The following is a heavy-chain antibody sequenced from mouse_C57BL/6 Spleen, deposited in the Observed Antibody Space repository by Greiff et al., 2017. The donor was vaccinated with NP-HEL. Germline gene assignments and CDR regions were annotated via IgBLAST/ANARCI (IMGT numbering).Heavy chain of an antibody. J-gene: IGHJ4*01. CDR3: ARRADYDYYYAMDY. Sequence: EVKLMESGGGLVQPGGSLKLSCAASGFTFSDYYMYWVRQTPEKRLEWVAYISNGGGSTYYPDTVKGRFTISRDNAKNTLYLQMSRLKSEDTAMYYCARRADYDYYYAMDYWGQGTSVTVSS. D-gene: IGHD2-4*01. CDR1: GFTFSDYY. V-gene: IGHV5-12*01. CDR2: ISNGGGST.